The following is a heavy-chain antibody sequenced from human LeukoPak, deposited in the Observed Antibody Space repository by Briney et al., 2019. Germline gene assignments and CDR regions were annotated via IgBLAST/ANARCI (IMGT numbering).Heavy chain of an antibody. Sequence: GGSLRLSCAASGFTFSSYAMSWVRQAPGKGLEWVSSISSSSSYIYYADSVKGRFTISRDNAKNSLYLQMNSLRAEDTAVYYCARAGLAVAGIRIDYWGQGTLVTVSS. CDR1: GFTFSSYA. J-gene: IGHJ4*02. D-gene: IGHD6-19*01. CDR2: ISSSSSYI. V-gene: IGHV3-21*01. CDR3: ARAGLAVAGIRIDY.